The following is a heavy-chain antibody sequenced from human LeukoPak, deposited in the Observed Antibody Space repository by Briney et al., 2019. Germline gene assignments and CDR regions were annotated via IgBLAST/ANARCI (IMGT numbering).Heavy chain of an antibody. Sequence: GASLQISFKASGCRFTSHWIGWVRQLPGKGLEWMGIIYPGDSDTSYSPSFQGQVTISADKSISTAYLQWSSLKASDTAMYYCASSSDSSGYYYFDYWGQGTLVTVSS. CDR1: GCRFTSHW. CDR3: ASSSDSSGYYYFDY. CDR2: IYPGDSDT. V-gene: IGHV5-51*01. J-gene: IGHJ4*02. D-gene: IGHD3-22*01.